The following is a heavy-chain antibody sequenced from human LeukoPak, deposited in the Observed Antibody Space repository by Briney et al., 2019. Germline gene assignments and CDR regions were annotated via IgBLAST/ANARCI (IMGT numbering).Heavy chain of an antibody. CDR2: IDPAGDT. V-gene: IGHV3-13*04. Sequence: PGGSLRLSCAVSAFIVSSFDMHWVRQVTEKGLEWVSCIDPAGDTYYSGAGKGRFTIARENANNYLYLQMNSLRAGVTVVYYCGRGGGFDFWGRGTLVTVP. D-gene: IGHD3-10*01. CDR1: AFIVSSFD. J-gene: IGHJ4*02. CDR3: GRGGGFDF.